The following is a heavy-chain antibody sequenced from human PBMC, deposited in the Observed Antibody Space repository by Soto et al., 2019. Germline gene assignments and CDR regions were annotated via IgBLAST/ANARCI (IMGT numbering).Heavy chain of an antibody. V-gene: IGHV1-69*13. CDR3: AREAEHEYFDD. J-gene: IGHJ4*02. Sequence: SVKVSCKASGGTFGSNAISWVRQAPGQGLEWMGGIIPMFDIVHFAQKFQGRVTITADEFTSTAYMELSSLRSEDTAVYYCAREAEHEYFDDWGQGTPVTVSS. D-gene: IGHD6-6*01. CDR2: IIPMFDIV. CDR1: GGTFGSNA.